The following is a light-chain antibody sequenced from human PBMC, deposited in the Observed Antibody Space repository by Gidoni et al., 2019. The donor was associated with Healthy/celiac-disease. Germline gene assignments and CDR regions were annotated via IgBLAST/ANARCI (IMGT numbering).Light chain of an antibody. V-gene: IGKV3-20*01. CDR2: GAS. Sequence: VLSHCPGTLSLSPGERATLSCRASQSVSSSYLAWYQQKPGQAPRLLIYGASSRATGIPDRFSGSGSGTDFTLTSSRLEPEDFAVYYCQQYGSSPTFGPGTKVDIK. J-gene: IGKJ3*01. CDR1: QSVSSSY. CDR3: QQYGSSPT.